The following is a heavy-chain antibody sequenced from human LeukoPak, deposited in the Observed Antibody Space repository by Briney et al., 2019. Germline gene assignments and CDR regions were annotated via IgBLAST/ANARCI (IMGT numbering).Heavy chain of an antibody. CDR3: ARYVVVTAYFDY. CDR1: GGSISSSY. CDR2: IYYSGST. Sequence: PSETLSLTCTVSGGSISSSYWSWISQPPGKGMEWIGYIYYSGSTNYNPSLKSRVTISVDTSKNQFSLKLSSVTAADTAVYYCARYVVVTAYFDYWGQGTLVTVSS. D-gene: IGHD2-21*02. V-gene: IGHV4-59*01. J-gene: IGHJ4*02.